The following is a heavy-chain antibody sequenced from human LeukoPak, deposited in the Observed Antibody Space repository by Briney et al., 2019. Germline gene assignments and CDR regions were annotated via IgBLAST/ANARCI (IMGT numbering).Heavy chain of an antibody. V-gene: IGHV4-4*02. J-gene: IGHJ4*02. Sequence: SETLSLTCAVSGGSINSSNWWSWVRQPPGKGLEWIGEIYHGGSTNYNPSLKSRVTMSVDKSKNQFSLELSSVTAADTAVYYCARGEEQGSGTVHSDYWGQGLLVTVSS. CDR2: IYHGGST. CDR1: GGSINSSNW. CDR3: ARGEEQGSGTVHSDY. D-gene: IGHD3-10*01.